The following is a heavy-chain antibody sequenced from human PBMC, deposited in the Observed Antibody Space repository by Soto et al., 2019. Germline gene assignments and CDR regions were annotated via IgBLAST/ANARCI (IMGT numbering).Heavy chain of an antibody. CDR2: ISGSGGST. J-gene: IGHJ4*02. CDR1: GFTFSSYA. CDR3: SKCDIVVVVAPVC. Sequence: EVQLLESGGGLVQPGGSLRLSCAASGFTFSSYAMSWVRQAPGKGLEWVSAISGSGGSTYYADSVKGRFTISRDNSKNTLYLQMNRLRAEDTAEYYCSKCDIVVVVAPVCWGQGTLVTVSS. V-gene: IGHV3-23*01. D-gene: IGHD2-15*01.